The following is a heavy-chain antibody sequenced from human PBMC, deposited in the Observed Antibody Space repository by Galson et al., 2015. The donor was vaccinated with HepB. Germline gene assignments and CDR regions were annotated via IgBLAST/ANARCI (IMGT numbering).Heavy chain of an antibody. V-gene: IGHV1-69*13. Sequence: SVKVSCKASGGTFSSYAISWVRQAPGQGLEWMGGIIPIFGTANYAQKFQGRVTITADESTSTAYMELRSLRSDDTAVYYCARVSAHPPYDILTGYLAPYYYYGMDVWGQGTTVTVSS. CDR1: GGTFSSYA. CDR3: ARVSAHPPYDILTGYLAPYYYYGMDV. CDR2: IIPIFGTA. J-gene: IGHJ6*02. D-gene: IGHD3-9*01.